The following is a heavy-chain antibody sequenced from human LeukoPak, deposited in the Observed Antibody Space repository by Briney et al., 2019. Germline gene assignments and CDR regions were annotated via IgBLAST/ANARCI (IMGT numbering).Heavy chain of an antibody. J-gene: IGHJ4*02. Sequence: PGGSLRLSRAASGFTFDDYAMHWVRQAPGKGLEWVSLVTWDGSFTYYVDSVQGRFTISRGNSKNSLYLQMNCLRAEYTAFYYCAKARDAVAGTGYYFDNWGQGTLVTVSS. CDR2: VTWDGSFT. CDR3: AKARDAVAGTGYYFDN. CDR1: GFTFDDYA. V-gene: IGHV3-43D*03. D-gene: IGHD6-19*01.